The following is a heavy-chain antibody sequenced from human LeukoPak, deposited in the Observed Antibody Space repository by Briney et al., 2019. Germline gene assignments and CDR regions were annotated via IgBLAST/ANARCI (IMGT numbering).Heavy chain of an antibody. Sequence: SETLSLTCTVSGGFLSSSLYYWSWIRQPPGKGLEWIGEINHSGSTNYNPSLKSRVTISVDTSKNQFSLKLSSVTAADTAVYYCARAGLYCSGGSCSGNWGQGTLVTVSS. J-gene: IGHJ4*02. CDR2: INHSGST. CDR3: ARAGLYCSGGSCSGN. D-gene: IGHD2-15*01. V-gene: IGHV4-39*07. CDR1: GGFLSSSLYY.